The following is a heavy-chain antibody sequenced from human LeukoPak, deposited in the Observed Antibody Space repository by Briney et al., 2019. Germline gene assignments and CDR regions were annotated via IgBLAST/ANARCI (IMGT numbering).Heavy chain of an antibody. CDR2: VDHTGGT. CDR3: ARGKYYCSGDSCSPPFDY. Sequence: SETLSLTCAVFGGSFSDFYWSWIRQTPGKGLEWIGEVDHTGGTKYNSSLKSRVNISVDTSKNQCSLKLSSVTAADTAVYYCARGKYYCSGDSCSPPFDYWGRGALVTVSS. D-gene: IGHD2-15*01. V-gene: IGHV4-34*01. CDR1: GGSFSDFY. J-gene: IGHJ4*02.